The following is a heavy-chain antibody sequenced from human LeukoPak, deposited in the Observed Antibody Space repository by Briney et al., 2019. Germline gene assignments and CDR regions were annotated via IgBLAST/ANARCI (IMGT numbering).Heavy chain of an antibody. CDR2: ISASGGTT. D-gene: IGHD2-2*01. J-gene: IGHJ5*02. CDR1: GFTFSVYA. CDR3: AKEPREYCSSTSCPNWIDA. Sequence: PGGSLRLSCAASGFTFSVYAMSWVRQAPGEGLEWVSAISASGGTTYYADSVKGRFTISRDNSKNTLHLQASSLRAEDTAVYYCAKEPREYCSSTSCPNWIDAWGQGTLVTVSS. V-gene: IGHV3-23*01.